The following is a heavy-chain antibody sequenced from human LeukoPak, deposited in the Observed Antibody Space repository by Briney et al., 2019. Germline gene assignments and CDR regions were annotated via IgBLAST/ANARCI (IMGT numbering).Heavy chain of an antibody. J-gene: IGHJ4*02. CDR2: ITWNSGSM. V-gene: IGHV3-9*03. D-gene: IGHD1-7*01. CDR3: AKAMSNWNSIDY. Sequence: GRSLRLSCAASGLTFDDYAMHWVRQVPGQGLEWVSGITWNSGSMGYADSVKGRFTISRDNAKNSLYLQMNSLRAEDMALYYCAKAMSNWNSIDYWGQGTLVTVSS. CDR1: GLTFDDYA.